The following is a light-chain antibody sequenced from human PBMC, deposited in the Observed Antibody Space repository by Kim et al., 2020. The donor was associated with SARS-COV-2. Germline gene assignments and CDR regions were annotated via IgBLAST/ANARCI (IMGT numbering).Light chain of an antibody. CDR3: QQYYSYPWT. CDR2: KTS. V-gene: IGKV1-5*03. CDR1: QSISGR. J-gene: IGKJ1*01. Sequence: DIQMTQSPSTLSASVGDRVTMTCRASQSISGRLAWYQQKVGKAPSLLIFKTSDLETGVPSRFSGSASGTEFSLTISSLQAADFATYYCQQYYSYPWTFGQGTKVEI.